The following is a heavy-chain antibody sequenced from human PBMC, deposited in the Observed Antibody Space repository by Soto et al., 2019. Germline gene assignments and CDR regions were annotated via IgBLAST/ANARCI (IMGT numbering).Heavy chain of an antibody. J-gene: IGHJ3*02. CDR2: IYPGNSNT. CDR3: ASDSHCDGGNCPMGGFDM. Sequence: GESLKISCKGSGYVCSIRWVAWRRRISGKGLEWVGIIYPGNSNTMYSPSFQGQVTISADTALSTTYLQWDTLKPSDTAIYFCASDSHCDGGNCPMGGFDMWGQGTMVTVSS. V-gene: IGHV5-51*01. D-gene: IGHD2-15*01. CDR1: GYVCSIRW.